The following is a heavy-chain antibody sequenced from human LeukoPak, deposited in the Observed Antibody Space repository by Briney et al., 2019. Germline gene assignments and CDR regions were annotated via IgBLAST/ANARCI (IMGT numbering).Heavy chain of an antibody. CDR3: SYSSSTSWPS. D-gene: IGHD2-2*01. V-gene: IGHV3-30-3*01. J-gene: IGHJ5*02. CDR1: GFTFSSYA. Sequence: GRSLRLSCAVAGFTFSSYAMHWVSQAPGKGLGWVAVISYDGSNKYYADSVKGRFTISRDNSKNTPYLQMNCLRAEDTAVYYCSYSSSTSWPSWGQGPLATVSS. CDR2: ISYDGSNK.